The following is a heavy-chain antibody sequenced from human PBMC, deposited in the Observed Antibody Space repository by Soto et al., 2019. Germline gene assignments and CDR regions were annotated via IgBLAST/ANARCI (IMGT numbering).Heavy chain of an antibody. J-gene: IGHJ4*02. CDR3: AREITGKFPN. V-gene: IGHV1-8*01. Sequence: ASVKVSCKASGCTFTSYDINWVRQATGQGLEWMGWMNPNTGNTGYAQKFQGRVTMTRNTSISTAYMELSSLRSEGTAVYYCAREITGKFPNWGQGTLVTVSS. D-gene: IGHD1-20*01. CDR2: MNPNTGNT. CDR1: GCTFTSYD.